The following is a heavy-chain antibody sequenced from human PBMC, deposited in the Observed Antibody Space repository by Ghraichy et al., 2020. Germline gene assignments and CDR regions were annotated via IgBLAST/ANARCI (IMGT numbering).Heavy chain of an antibody. CDR3: ARGESGLGD. V-gene: IGHV3-74*01. CDR1: GFTLSSYW. Sequence: GGSLRLSCAASGFTLSSYWMYWVRLVPGKGLEWLSHISHAGNIINYAGSVRGRFTISRDIAKNTLYMQMNSLRAEDTAVYFCARGESGLGDWGQGTLVTVSS. J-gene: IGHJ4*02. CDR2: ISHAGNII. D-gene: IGHD3-16*01.